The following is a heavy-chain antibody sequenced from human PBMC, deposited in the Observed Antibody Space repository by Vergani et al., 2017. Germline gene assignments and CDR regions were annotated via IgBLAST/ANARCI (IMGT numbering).Heavy chain of an antibody. J-gene: IGHJ1*01. D-gene: IGHD1-1*01. CDR2: ISYDGTQK. CDR1: GFTSSYYG. V-gene: IGHV3-30*03. Sequence: QVHLVESGGGVVQPGRSLRPSCVVSGFTSSYYGMHWVRQAPGKGLEWVAGISYDGTQKYYADSVKGRFTISRDNSKSTLYLQMNSLRTEDTAVYYCATKSCCTPGCQIGYFREWGQGTLVTVSS. CDR3: ATKSCCTPGCQIGYFRE.